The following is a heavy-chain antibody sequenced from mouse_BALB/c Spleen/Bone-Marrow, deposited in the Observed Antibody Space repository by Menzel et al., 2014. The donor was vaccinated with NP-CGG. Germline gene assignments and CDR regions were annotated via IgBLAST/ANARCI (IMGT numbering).Heavy chain of an antibody. Sequence: VQLKESGAELVKPGASVKLSCTASGFNIKDTYMHWVKQRPEQGLEWIGRIDPANGNTKYDPKFQGKATITADTSSNTAYLQLSGLTSEDTAVYYCARWGITTGFAYWGQGTLVTVSA. CDR3: ARWGITTGFAY. J-gene: IGHJ3*01. CDR2: IDPANGNT. CDR1: GFNIKDTY. D-gene: IGHD2-4*01. V-gene: IGHV14-3*02.